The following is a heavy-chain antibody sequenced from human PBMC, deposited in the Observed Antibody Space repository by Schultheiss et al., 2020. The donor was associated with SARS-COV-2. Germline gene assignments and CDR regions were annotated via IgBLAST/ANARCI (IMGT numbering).Heavy chain of an antibody. CDR3: ARASLSIVAFDI. J-gene: IGHJ3*02. CDR2: IYYSGST. CDR1: GGSISSGGYY. Sequence: SQTLSLTCTVSGGSISSGGYYWGWIRQPPGKGLEWIGSIYYSGSTYYNPSLKSRVTISVDTSKNQFSLKVSYVTAADTAVYYCARASLSIVAFDIWGQGTTVTVSS. V-gene: IGHV4-39*07. D-gene: IGHD1-26*01.